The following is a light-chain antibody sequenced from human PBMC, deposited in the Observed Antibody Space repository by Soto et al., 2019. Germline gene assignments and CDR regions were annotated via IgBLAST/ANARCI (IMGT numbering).Light chain of an antibody. J-gene: IGLJ2*01. CDR2: EVS. CDR3: SSYTSSSTLDVV. Sequence: QSALTQPASVSGSPGQSITISCTRTSSDVGGYNYVSWYQQHPGKAPKLMIYEVSNRPSGVSNRFSGSKSGNTSSLTISGLQAEDEADYYCSSYTSSSTLDVVFGGGPKLTVL. V-gene: IGLV2-14*01. CDR1: SSDVGGYNY.